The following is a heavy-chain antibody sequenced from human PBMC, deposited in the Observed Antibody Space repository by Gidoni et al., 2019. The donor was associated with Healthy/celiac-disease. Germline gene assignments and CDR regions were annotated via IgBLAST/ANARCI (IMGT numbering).Heavy chain of an antibody. D-gene: IGHD5-12*01. J-gene: IGHJ4*02. CDR1: GFTFSRYA. Sequence: EVQLLESGGGLVQPGGSLRLSCAASGFTFSRYAMSWVRQAPGKGLEWVSAISGSGGSTYYADSVKGRFTISRDNSKNTLYLQMNSLRAEDTAVYYCAKVRPIVATMKNYFDYWGQGTLVTVSS. V-gene: IGHV3-23*01. CDR3: AKVRPIVATMKNYFDY. CDR2: ISGSGGST.